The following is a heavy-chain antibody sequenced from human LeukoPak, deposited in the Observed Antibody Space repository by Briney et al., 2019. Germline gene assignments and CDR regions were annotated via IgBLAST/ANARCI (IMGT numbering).Heavy chain of an antibody. V-gene: IGHV3-7*01. CDR1: GFTFSNYW. CDR3: ARDPYSSGWPSYYYYGMDV. Sequence: QPGGSLRLSCAASGFTFSNYWISWVRQAPGKGLEWVASIKQDGSEKYYVDSVKGRFTISRDNAKNSLYLQMNSLRAEDTAVYYCARDPYSSGWPSYYYYGMDVWGQGTTVTVSS. CDR2: IKQDGSEK. J-gene: IGHJ6*02. D-gene: IGHD6-19*01.